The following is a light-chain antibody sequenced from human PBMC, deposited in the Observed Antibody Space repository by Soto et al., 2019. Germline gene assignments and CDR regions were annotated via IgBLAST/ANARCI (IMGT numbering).Light chain of an antibody. CDR1: SSDVGGYNY. V-gene: IGLV2-14*01. Sequence: QSVLTQPASVSGSPGQSITISCTGTSSDVGGYNYVSWFQQHPGEAPKLIIYDVSDRPSGVSDRFSGSKSGNTASLTISGLQAEDEADYFCSSYTSSTTPYVFGTGTKLTVL. CDR3: SSYTSSTTPYV. J-gene: IGLJ1*01. CDR2: DVS.